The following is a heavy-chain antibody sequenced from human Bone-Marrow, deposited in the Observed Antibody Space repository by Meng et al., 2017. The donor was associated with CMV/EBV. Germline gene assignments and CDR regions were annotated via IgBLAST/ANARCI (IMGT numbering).Heavy chain of an antibody. J-gene: IGHJ4*02. Sequence: EVQLLESGGGLVQRGGSLRLFCAASGFTFSSYAMSWGRQAPGQGLWLVSAISGSGGSTYYADSVKGRFTISRDNSKNTLYLQMNSLRAEDTAVYYCAPNLYSSGQWGQGTLVTVSS. V-gene: IGHV3-23*01. CDR1: GFTFSSYA. D-gene: IGHD6-19*01. CDR3: APNLYSSGQ. CDR2: ISGSGGST.